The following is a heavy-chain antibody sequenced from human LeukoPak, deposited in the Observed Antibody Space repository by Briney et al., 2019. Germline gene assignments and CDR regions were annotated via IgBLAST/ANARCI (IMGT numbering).Heavy chain of an antibody. Sequence: SVKLSCKASGGTFSSYAISWVRQAPGQGLEWMGGIIPIFGTANFGQKFQGRVTINADESTSTAYMELSSLRSEGTAVYYCARAIVGASIVPGSFDYWGQGSLVTVS. V-gene: IGHV1-69*13. D-gene: IGHD1-26*01. J-gene: IGHJ4*02. CDR1: GGTFSSYA. CDR2: IIPIFGTA. CDR3: ARAIVGASIVPGSFDY.